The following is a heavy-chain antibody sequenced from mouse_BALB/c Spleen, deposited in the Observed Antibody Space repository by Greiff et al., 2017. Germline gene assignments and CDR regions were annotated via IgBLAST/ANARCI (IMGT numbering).Heavy chain of an antibody. CDR3: ARGGYYGNYDAMDY. CDR2: ISNGGSYT. D-gene: IGHD2-1*01. Sequence: EVKVVESGGGLVKPGGSLKLSCAASGFTFSDYYMYWVRQTPEKRLEWVATISNGGSYTYYPDSVKGRFTISRDNAKNNLYLQMSSLKSEDTAMYYCARGGYYGNYDAMDYWGQGTSVTVSS. CDR1: GFTFSDYY. J-gene: IGHJ4*01. V-gene: IGHV5-4*02.